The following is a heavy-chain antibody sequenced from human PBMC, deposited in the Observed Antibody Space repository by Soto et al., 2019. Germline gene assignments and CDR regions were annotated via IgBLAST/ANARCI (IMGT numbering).Heavy chain of an antibody. CDR3: ARGLYYDYVWGSYSPMDV. CDR1: GFTFSSYS. CDR2: ISSSSSYI. V-gene: IGHV3-21*01. J-gene: IGHJ6*02. Sequence: SCAASGFTFSSYSMNGVLQAALSWLEWVSSISSSSSYIYYADSVKGRFTISRDNAKNSLYLQMNSLRAEDTAVYYCARGLYYDYVWGSYSPMDVWGQGTTVTVS. D-gene: IGHD3-16*01.